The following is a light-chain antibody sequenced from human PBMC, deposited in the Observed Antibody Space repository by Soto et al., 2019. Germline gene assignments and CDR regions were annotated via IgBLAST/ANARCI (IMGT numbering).Light chain of an antibody. Sequence: EIVLTQSPGTLSLSPGERTTLSSRASQSVSSSYLAWYQQKPGQAPRPLIYGASSRAIGIPDRFSGSGSGTDFTLIIIRLEPEDFAVYYFKKYGSTTWTFGQATKVAIK. CDR1: QSVSSSY. CDR3: KKYGSTTWT. J-gene: IGKJ1*01. CDR2: GAS. V-gene: IGKV3-20*01.